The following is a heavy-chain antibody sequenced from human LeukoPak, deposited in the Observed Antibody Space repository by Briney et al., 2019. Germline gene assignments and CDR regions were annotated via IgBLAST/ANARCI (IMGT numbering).Heavy chain of an antibody. J-gene: IGHJ4*02. Sequence: ASVTVSCKASGYTFSGYYVHWVRQAPGQGLEWMGRINPNGDVTNYAQNFQCWVTLTRDTSISTAYMELSRLRSDDTAVYYCATGDYFDFWGQGTLVTVSS. CDR3: ATGDYFDF. V-gene: IGHV1-2*04. CDR2: INPNGDVT. CDR1: GYTFSGYY.